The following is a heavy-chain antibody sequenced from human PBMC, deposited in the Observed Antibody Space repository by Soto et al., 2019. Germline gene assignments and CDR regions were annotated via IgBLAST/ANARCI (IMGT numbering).Heavy chain of an antibody. Sequence: QLQLQESGPGLVKPSETLSLTCTVSGGSISSSSYYWGWIRQPPGKGLEWIGSIYYSGSTYYNPSLKRRATIPVDSAKDQSSLKPGSVTAADTAVYYYARPALFSFGSGGGFDYWGQGTLVTVSS. V-gene: IGHV4-39*01. CDR1: GGSISSSSYY. CDR3: ARPALFSFGSGGGFDY. D-gene: IGHD3-10*01. J-gene: IGHJ4*02. CDR2: IYYSGST.